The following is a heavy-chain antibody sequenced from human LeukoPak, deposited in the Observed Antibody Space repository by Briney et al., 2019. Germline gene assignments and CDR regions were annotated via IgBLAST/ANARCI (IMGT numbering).Heavy chain of an antibody. V-gene: IGHV4-59*01. CDR2: IFHTGST. D-gene: IGHD2-15*01. CDR1: DGSISSYY. CDR3: ARGTPLLLDAFDI. J-gene: IGHJ3*02. Sequence: ASETLSLTCTVSDGSISSYYWNWSRQTPGKGLEWIGYIFHTGSTNYNPSLKSRVTTSMDKSKNQFSLKLSSVTAADTAVYYCARGTPLLLDAFDIWGQGTMVTVSS.